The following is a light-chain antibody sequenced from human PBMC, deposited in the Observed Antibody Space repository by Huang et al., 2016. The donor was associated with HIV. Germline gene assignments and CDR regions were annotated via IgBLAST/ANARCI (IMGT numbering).Light chain of an antibody. J-gene: IGKJ4*01. V-gene: IGKV3-11*01. CDR2: NAS. CDR1: QNLNDY. CDR3: QQRSRTLT. Sequence: EVVLTQSPATLSLSPGDSATLSCRASQNLNDYLSWYQQRAGQAPRLIIYNASNRPTGVPARFSGSGSGTDFTLTISSLKPEDFATYYCQQRSRTLTFGGGTRMEI.